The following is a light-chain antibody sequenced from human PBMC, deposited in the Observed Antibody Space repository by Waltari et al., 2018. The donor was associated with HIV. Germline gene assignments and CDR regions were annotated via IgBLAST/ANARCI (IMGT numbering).Light chain of an antibody. J-gene: IGLJ2*01. V-gene: IGLV2-23*02. CDR1: SSGVVGDYI. Sequence: CALTQPAPVSGCPGQPITITSTAASSGVVGDYIVSWYHQHPGKAPKIMIYEVSNRPSGVSNRFSGSKSGNTASLTISWLQAEDEADYYCCSYAGSSTFVVFGGGTKLTVL. CDR2: EVS. CDR3: CSYAGSSTFVV.